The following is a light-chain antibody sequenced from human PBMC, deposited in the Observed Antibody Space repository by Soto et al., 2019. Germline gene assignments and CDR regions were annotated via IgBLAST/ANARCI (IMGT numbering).Light chain of an antibody. V-gene: IGKV1-39*01. CDR3: QRSYGSPPWT. Sequence: DIQMTQSPSSLSASVGDRVTITRRASQTISIFLNWYQQKPGKAPKLLIYGASTLQGGVPSRFSGSGSGADFTLTISRLQPEDFATYYCQRSYGSPPWTFGQGTKVDIK. CDR2: GAS. CDR1: QTISIF. J-gene: IGKJ1*01.